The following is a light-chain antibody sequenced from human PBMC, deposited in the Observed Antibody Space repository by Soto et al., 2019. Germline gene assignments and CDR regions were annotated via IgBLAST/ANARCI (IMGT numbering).Light chain of an antibody. V-gene: IGLV1-47*01. CDR1: SSNIGSNY. CDR3: ATWDDSLSGVV. J-gene: IGLJ2*01. Sequence: QAVVTQPPSASGTPGQRVTISCSGSSSNIGSNYVFWYQHLPGTAPKLLIYTNNQRPSGVPHRFSGSKSGTSASLAISGLRSEDETDYYCATWDDSLSGVVFGGGTKLTVL. CDR2: TNN.